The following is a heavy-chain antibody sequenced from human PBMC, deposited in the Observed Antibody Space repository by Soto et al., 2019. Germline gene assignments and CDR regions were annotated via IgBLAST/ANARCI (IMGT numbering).Heavy chain of an antibody. V-gene: IGHV1-69*06. CDR2: IIPIFGTA. Sequence: GASVKVSCKASGGTFSSYAISWVRQAPGQGLEWMGGIIPIFGTANYAQKFQGRVTITADKSTSTAYMELSSLRSEDTAVYYCARDPDYYDSSGTENPPVDYWGQGTLVTVSS. D-gene: IGHD3-22*01. J-gene: IGHJ4*02. CDR3: ARDPDYYDSSGTENPPVDY. CDR1: GGTFSSYA.